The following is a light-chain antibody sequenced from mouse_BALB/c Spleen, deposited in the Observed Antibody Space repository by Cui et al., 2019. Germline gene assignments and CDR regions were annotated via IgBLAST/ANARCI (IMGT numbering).Light chain of an antibody. V-gene: IGKV4-61*01. Sequence: QIVLTQSPAIMSASPGEKVTISCSASSSVSYMYWYQQKPGSSPKPWIYRTSNLASGVPARFSGSGSGTSYSLTISSMEAEDAATYYCQQYHSYPPMYMYTFGGGTKLEIK. CDR2: RTS. CDR1: SSVSY. J-gene: IGKJ2*01. CDR3: QQYHSYPPMYMYT.